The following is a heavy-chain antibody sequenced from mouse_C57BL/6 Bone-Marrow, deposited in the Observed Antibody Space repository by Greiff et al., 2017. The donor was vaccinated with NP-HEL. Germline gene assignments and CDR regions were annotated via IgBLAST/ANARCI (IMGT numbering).Heavy chain of an antibody. CDR1: GYTFTDYY. J-gene: IGHJ2*01. CDR3: ARWDTTVNFDY. CDR2: INPNNGGT. D-gene: IGHD1-1*01. Sequence: EVQLQESGPELVKPGASVKISCKASGYTFTDYYMNWVKQSHGKSLEWIGDINPNNGGTSYNQKFKGKATLTVDKSSSTAYMELRSLTSEDSAVYYCARWDTTVNFDYWGQGTTLTVSS. V-gene: IGHV1-26*01.